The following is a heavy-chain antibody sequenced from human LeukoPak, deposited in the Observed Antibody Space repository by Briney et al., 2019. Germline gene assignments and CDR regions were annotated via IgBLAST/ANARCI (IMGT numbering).Heavy chain of an antibody. CDR1: GGSFNGXX. CDR2: XXXSGTT. Sequence: YGGSFNGXXXXXXRXXXGXGXXXXXXXXXSGTTNYNPSLRSRVSMSVDTSKSQVSLRLRSVTAADTAIFYCARGRFGNPLQLQPRRPFDLWGQGTAVIVSS. J-gene: IGHJ3*01. V-gene: IGHV4-34*01. CDR3: ARGRFGNPLQLQPRRPFDL. D-gene: IGHD1-1*01.